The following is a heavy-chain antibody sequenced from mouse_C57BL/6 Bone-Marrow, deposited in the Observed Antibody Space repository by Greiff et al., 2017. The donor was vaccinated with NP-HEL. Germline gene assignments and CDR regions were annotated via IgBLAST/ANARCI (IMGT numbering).Heavy chain of an antibody. V-gene: IGHV10-1*01. D-gene: IGHD1-1*01. J-gene: IGHJ4*01. CDR2: IRSKSNNYAT. CDR3: VTLLRFYYAMDY. CDR1: GFSFNTYA. Sequence: EVNVVESGGGLVQPKGSLKLSCAASGFSFNTYAMNWVRQAPGKGLEWVARIRSKSNNYATYYADSVKDRFTISRDDSESMLYLQMNNLKTEDTAMYYCVTLLRFYYAMDYWGQGTSVTVSS.